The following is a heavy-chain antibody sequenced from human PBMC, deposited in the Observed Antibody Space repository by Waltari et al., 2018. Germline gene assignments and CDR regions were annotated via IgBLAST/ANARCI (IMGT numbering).Heavy chain of an antibody. J-gene: IGHJ3*01. V-gene: IGHV1-18*01. CDR2: ISTYYGNR. CDR3: VRGGPWQLVQGNAFDF. D-gene: IGHD6-6*01. Sequence: QAQLVQSGAEVKKPGASVRVTCETSGYTFSSYGITWVRQAPGQGLEWLGWISTYYGNRNYSQKVQGRVSMTTDSYTTTAYLDLRSLRSDDTAVYYCVRGGPWQLVQGNAFDFWGQGTMVTVSS. CDR1: GYTFSSYG.